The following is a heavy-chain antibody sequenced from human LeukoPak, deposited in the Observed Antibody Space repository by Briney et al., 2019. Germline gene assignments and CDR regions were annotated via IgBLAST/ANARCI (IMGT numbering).Heavy chain of an antibody. J-gene: IGHJ6*03. CDR1: GGSFSGYY. Sequence: PSETLSLTCAVYGGSFSGYYWSWIRQPPGKGLEWIGEINHSGSTNYNPSLKSRVTISVDTSKNQFSLKLSSVTAADTAVYYCARGGPIQLWLLGYYYYYMDVWGKGTTVTVSS. D-gene: IGHD5-18*01. CDR3: ARGGPIQLWLLGYYYYYMDV. V-gene: IGHV4-34*01. CDR2: INHSGST.